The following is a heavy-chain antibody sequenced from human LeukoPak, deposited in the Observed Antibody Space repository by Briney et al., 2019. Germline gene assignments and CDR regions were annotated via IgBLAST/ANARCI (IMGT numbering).Heavy chain of an antibody. CDR1: GGSFSGYY. V-gene: IGHV4-34*01. CDR2: INHSGST. CDR3: ARDQGTSGDYGGLDY. Sequence: SETLSLTCAVYGGSFSGYYWSWIRQPPGKGLEWIGEINHSGSTNYNPSLKSRVTMSVDTSKNQFSLKLSSVTAADTAVYYCARDQGTSGDYGGLDYWGQGTLVTVSS. J-gene: IGHJ4*02. D-gene: IGHD4-17*01.